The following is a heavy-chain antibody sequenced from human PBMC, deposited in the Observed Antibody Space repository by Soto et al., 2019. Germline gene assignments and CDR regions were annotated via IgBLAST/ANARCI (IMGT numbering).Heavy chain of an antibody. CDR3: AHFDSSGLDY. CDR2: ISYDGSNK. D-gene: IGHD6-19*01. V-gene: IGHV3-30*03. CDR1: GFTFSNYG. J-gene: IGHJ4*02. Sequence: QVQLVESGGGVVQPGRSLRLSCAASGFTFSNYGMHWVRQAPGKGLEWVAVISYDGSNKYYADSVKGRFTISRDNTENTLYLEVNSLRPEATAVYYCAHFDSSGLDYWGQGTLVTVSS.